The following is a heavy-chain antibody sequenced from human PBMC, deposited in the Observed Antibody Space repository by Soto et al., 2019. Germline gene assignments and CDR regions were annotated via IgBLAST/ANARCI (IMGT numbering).Heavy chain of an antibody. J-gene: IGHJ6*03. CDR1: GFIFRDHG. V-gene: IGHV3-23*01. CDR3: ARAGPSTDEYFYYLDV. CDR2: ISGSGQTE. Sequence: VELSESGGKLVLPGASLRLSCKVSGFIFRDHGMHWVRQAPGKGLQWVSSISGSGQTEYYPDSVKGRFTISRDDSGNTLFLEMRGLRADGSALYYCARAGPSTDEYFYYLDVWGKGTTVTVSS.